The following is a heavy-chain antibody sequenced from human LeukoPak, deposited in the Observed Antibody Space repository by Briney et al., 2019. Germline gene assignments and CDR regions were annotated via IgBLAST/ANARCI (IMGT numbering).Heavy chain of an antibody. V-gene: IGHV3-53*01. Sequence: PGGSLRLSCAASGLTVSSNFMSWVRQAPGKGLEWVSVMYSDGSTYYADSVKGRFTISRDNAKNSLYLQMNSLRVEDTAVYYCVRANDNYYYYYMDVWGKGTTVTIS. CDR1: GLTVSSNF. CDR2: MYSDGST. J-gene: IGHJ6*03. D-gene: IGHD3-9*01. CDR3: VRANDNYYYYYMDV.